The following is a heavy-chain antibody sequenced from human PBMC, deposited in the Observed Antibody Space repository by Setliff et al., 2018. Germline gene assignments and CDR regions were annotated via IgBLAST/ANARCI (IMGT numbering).Heavy chain of an antibody. D-gene: IGHD3-22*01. J-gene: IGHJ4*02. CDR2: VSWNSGNK. CDR3: AKDRYYDISAYASSGLDQ. CDR1: GFTFDDYT. V-gene: IGHV3-9*01. Sequence: GGSLRLSCVASGFTFDDYTMHWVRQAPGKGLEWVSAVSWNSGNKGYADSVKGRFTISRDSAKNSLYLEMNSLRADDTALYYCAKDRYYDISAYASSGLDQWGQGTQVTVSS.